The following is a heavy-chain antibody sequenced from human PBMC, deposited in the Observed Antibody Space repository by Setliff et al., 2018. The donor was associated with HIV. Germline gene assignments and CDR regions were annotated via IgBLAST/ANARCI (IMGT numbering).Heavy chain of an antibody. CDR3: ARGRVFCDGDSCYHFDY. CDR1: GDSITSGNFF. D-gene: IGHD2-21*02. V-gene: IGHV4-31*01. Sequence: KPSETLSLTCTVSGDSITSGNFFWSWIRQSPGKGLEWIGYIYFSGSATHNPTLKSPVSISVDTSKNQFYLTITSVTAADTAVYYRARGRVFCDGDSCYHFDYWGRGILVTVSS. J-gene: IGHJ4*02. CDR2: IYFSGSA.